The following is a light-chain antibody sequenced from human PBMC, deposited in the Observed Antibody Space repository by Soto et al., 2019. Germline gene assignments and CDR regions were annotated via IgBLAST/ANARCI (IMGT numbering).Light chain of an antibody. CDR3: QQSSNWPPEIT. Sequence: EIVLTQSPASLSLSPGERATVSCRASQSVPRHLAWYQQRPGLPPRLLIYDASSRATGVPDRFSGSGSGTDFILTISNLEPEDFAVYYCQQSSNWPPEITFGQGTRLEIK. CDR1: QSVPRH. J-gene: IGKJ5*01. CDR2: DAS. V-gene: IGKV3-11*01.